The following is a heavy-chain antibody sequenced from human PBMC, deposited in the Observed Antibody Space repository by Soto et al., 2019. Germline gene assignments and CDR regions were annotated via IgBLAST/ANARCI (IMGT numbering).Heavy chain of an antibody. D-gene: IGHD6-19*01. V-gene: IGHV3-9*01. CDR2: ISWNSGSI. CDR3: AKDMRSSGWYGSHDY. J-gene: IGHJ4*02. CDR1: GFTFDDYV. Sequence: EVQLVESGGGLVQPGRSLRLSCAASGFTFDDYVMHWVRQAPGKGLEWVSGISWNSGSIGYADSVKGRFTISRDNAKNSLYLQMNSLRAEDTALYYCAKDMRSSGWYGSHDYWGQGTLVTVSS.